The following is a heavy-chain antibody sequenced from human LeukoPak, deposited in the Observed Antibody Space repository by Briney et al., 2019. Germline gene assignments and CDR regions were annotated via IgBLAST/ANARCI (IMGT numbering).Heavy chain of an antibody. V-gene: IGHV4-39*01. CDR1: GGSISSSSYY. CDR2: IYYSGST. Sequence: SETLSLTCTVSGGSISSSSYYWGWIRQPPGKGLEWIVSIYYSGSTYYNPSLKSRVTISVDTSKNQFSLKLSSVTAADTAVYYCARHIVMGYYYDSSGYYDYWGQGTLVTVSS. CDR3: ARHIVMGYYYDSSGYYDY. J-gene: IGHJ4*02. D-gene: IGHD3-22*01.